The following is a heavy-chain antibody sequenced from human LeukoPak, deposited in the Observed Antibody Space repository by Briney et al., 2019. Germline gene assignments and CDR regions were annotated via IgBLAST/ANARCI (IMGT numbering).Heavy chain of an antibody. CDR3: ARRYSSGWPFDY. J-gene: IGHJ4*02. D-gene: IGHD6-19*01. Sequence: SETLSLTCAVYGGSFSGYYWSWIRQPPGKGPEWIGEINHSGSTNYNPSLKSRVTISVDTSKNQFSLKLSSVTAADTAVYYCARRYSSGWPFDYWGQGTLVTVSS. V-gene: IGHV4-34*01. CDR2: INHSGST. CDR1: GGSFSGYY.